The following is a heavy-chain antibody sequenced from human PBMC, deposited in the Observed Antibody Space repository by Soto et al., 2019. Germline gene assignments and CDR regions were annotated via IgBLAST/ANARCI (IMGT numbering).Heavy chain of an antibody. Sequence: EVQLVESGGGLVQPGGSLRLSCAASGFTFSSYDMHWVRQATGKGLEWVSAIGTAGDTYYPGSVKGRFTISRENAKNSLYLQMNSLRAEDTAVYYCARLSRSYYYYGMDVWGQGTTVTVSS. V-gene: IGHV3-13*01. D-gene: IGHD2-2*01. CDR1: GFTFSSYD. J-gene: IGHJ6*02. CDR2: IGTAGDT. CDR3: ARLSRSYYYYGMDV.